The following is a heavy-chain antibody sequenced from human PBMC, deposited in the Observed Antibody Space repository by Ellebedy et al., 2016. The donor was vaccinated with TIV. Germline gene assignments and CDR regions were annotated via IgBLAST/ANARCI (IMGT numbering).Heavy chain of an antibody. CDR2: ISPSGGA. J-gene: IGHJ4*02. V-gene: IGHV4-38-2*02. CDR1: DYSISSGSY. Sequence: SETLSLXXTVSDYSISSGSYWGWVRQPPGKGLEWLASISPSGGAYYNPSFQSRVAISVDTSKNQFSLKLSSVTAADTAVYYCAREGVAVASRCHHDYWGQGTLVTVSS. CDR3: AREGVAVASRCHHDY. D-gene: IGHD6-19*01.